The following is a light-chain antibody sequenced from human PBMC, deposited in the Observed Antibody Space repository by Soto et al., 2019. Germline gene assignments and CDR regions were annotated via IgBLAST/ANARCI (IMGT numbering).Light chain of an antibody. Sequence: EIVLTQSPGTLSLSPGERAILSCRASQSFSSKYLAWYQQKPGQAPRLLIYGASSRATGIPDRFSGSGSGTDFTLTISRLEPEDLAVYYCQQYGSSPYTFGQGTKLEIK. CDR1: QSFSSKY. J-gene: IGKJ2*01. V-gene: IGKV3-20*01. CDR3: QQYGSSPYT. CDR2: GAS.